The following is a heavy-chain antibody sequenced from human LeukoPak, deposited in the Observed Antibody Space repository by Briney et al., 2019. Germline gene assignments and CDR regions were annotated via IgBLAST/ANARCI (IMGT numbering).Heavy chain of an antibody. V-gene: IGHV1-8*01. D-gene: IGHD4-17*01. CDR1: GYTFTSYD. J-gene: IGHJ6*03. CDR2: TNPNSGNT. CDR3: ARTSPTYYYMDV. Sequence: ASVKVSCKASGYTFTSYDINWVRQAPGQGLEWMGWTNPNSGNTGYAQKFQGRVTMTRNTSISTAYMELSSLRSEDTAVYYCARTSPTYYYMDVWGKGTTVTVPS.